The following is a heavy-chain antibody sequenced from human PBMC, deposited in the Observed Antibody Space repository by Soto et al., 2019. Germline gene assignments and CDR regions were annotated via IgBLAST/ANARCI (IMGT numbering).Heavy chain of an antibody. Sequence: GGSLRLSCAASGFTVSSNCVSWVRQSPEKGLEWVSLIYSGGSTSYADSVKGRFTISRDNSKNTLYLQMDTLRVDDTAMYYCARERVADARIEHWGQGPLATV. CDR3: ARERVADARIEH. D-gene: IGHD3-3*01. CDR1: GFTVSSNC. V-gene: IGHV3-66*01. CDR2: IYSGGST. J-gene: IGHJ4*02.